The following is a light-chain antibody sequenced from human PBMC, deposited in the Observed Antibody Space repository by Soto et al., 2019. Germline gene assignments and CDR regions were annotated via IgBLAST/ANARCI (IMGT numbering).Light chain of an antibody. V-gene: IGKV3D-15*01. Sequence: ETVMTQSPGTLSVSPGEGATLSCRASQSVSSNLAWYQQKPGQAPRLLIYDASTRATGIPARFSGSGSGTEFTLTISSLQSEDFADYYCEQYHEWPLTFGGGTEVEIK. CDR2: DAS. CDR3: EQYHEWPLT. J-gene: IGKJ4*01. CDR1: QSVSSN.